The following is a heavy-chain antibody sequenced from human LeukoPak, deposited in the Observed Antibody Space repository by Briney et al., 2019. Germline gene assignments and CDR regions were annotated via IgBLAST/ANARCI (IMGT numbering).Heavy chain of an antibody. CDR3: ARNFALDY. V-gene: IGHV3-53*01. J-gene: IGHJ4*02. CDR2: IYSGGST. CDR1: GFTVSSNY. Sequence: GGSLRLSCAASGFTVSSNYMTWVRQAPGEGLEWVSVIYSGGSTYYADSVKGRFTISRDNSKNTLFLQMDSLRAEDTAVYYCARNFALDYWGQGTLVTVSS.